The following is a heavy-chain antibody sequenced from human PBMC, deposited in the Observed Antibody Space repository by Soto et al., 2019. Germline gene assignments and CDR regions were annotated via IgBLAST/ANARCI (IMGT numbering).Heavy chain of an antibody. CDR3: ASCLPEAGIGNYYYGMDG. Sequence: QVQLVQSGAEVKKPGSSVKVSCTAYGGTFSDYAFSWVRQAPGQWLKWLGGIMTIFGAPDYAQKFQGRVTITADESTRTAYMDMRSLRSEDTAVYDCASCLPEAGIGNYYYGMDGWGQGTTFTVSS. CDR1: GGTFSDYA. D-gene: IGHD6-19*01. J-gene: IGHJ6*02. CDR2: IMTIFGAP. V-gene: IGHV1-69*12.